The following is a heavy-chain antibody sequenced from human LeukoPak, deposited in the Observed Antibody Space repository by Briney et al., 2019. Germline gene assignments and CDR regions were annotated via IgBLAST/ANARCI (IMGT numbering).Heavy chain of an antibody. CDR1: GFTFTTYT. Sequence: GGSLRLSCAASGFTFTTYTMNWVRHALGKGLECVSDISSSGSYIDYADSVKGRFTISRDNAKNSLFLQMSSLRVEDTGVYYCARSLIADGAFDIWGQGTMVTVSS. V-gene: IGHV3-21*01. CDR3: ARSLIADGAFDI. D-gene: IGHD2-21*01. CDR2: ISSSGSYI. J-gene: IGHJ3*02.